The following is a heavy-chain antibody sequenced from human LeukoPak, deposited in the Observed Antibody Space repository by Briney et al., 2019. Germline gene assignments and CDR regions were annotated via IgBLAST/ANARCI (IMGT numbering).Heavy chain of an antibody. J-gene: IGHJ4*02. D-gene: IGHD3-16*02. Sequence: SETLSLTCTVSGGSISSYYWSWIRQPPGKGLEWIGYIYYSGSTNYNPSLKSRVTISVDTSENQFSLKLSSVTAADTAVYYCARVSSDDDYVWWSYRLDYWGQGTLVTVSS. CDR2: IYYSGST. CDR3: ARVSSDDDYVWWSYRLDY. CDR1: GGSISSYY. V-gene: IGHV4-59*01.